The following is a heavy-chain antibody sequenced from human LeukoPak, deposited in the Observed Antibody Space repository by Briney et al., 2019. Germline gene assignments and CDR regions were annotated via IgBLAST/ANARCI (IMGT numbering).Heavy chain of an antibody. Sequence: ASVKVSCKASGGTFSSYAISWVRQAPGQGLEWMGGIIPIFGTANYAQKFQGRVTITTDESTSTAYMELSSLRSEDTAVYYCARRRAAGTWPYYYYMDVWGKGTTVTVSS. CDR1: GGTFSSYA. CDR3: ARRRAAGTWPYYYYMDV. D-gene: IGHD6-13*01. V-gene: IGHV1-69*05. CDR2: IIPIFGTA. J-gene: IGHJ6*03.